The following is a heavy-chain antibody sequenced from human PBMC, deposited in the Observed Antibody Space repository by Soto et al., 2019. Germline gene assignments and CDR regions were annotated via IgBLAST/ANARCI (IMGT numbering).Heavy chain of an antibody. J-gene: IGHJ4*02. CDR2: IYYSGST. Sequence: SETLSLTCTVSGGSISSGGYYWSWIRQHPGKGLEWIGYIYYSGSTYYNPSLKSRVTISVDTSKNQFSLKLSSVTAADTAVYYCARAVKLIPSTVTTQPFYYWGQGALVTVSS. CDR3: ARAVKLIPSTVTTQPFYY. D-gene: IGHD4-17*01. CDR1: GGSISSGGYY. V-gene: IGHV4-31*03.